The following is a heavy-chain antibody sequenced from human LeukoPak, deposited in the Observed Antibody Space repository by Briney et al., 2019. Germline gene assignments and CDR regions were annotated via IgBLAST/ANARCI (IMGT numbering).Heavy chain of an antibody. CDR3: ARDLLERRGERAFDI. J-gene: IGHJ3*02. CDR1: GYTFTSYG. V-gene: IGHV1-18*01. D-gene: IGHD1-1*01. CDR2: VSAYNGNT. Sequence: GASVKVSCKASGYTFTSYGISWVRQAPGQGLEWMGWVSAYNGNTNYAQKLQGRVTMTTDTSTSTAYMELRSLRSDDTAVYYCARDLLERRGERAFDIWGQGTMVTVSS.